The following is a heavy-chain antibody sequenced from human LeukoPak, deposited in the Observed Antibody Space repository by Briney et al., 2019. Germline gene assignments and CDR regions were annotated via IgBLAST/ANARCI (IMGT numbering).Heavy chain of an antibody. CDR2: ISASGSS. D-gene: IGHD6-6*01. J-gene: IGHJ3*01. CDR3: ARLRVPAARGAFDC. CDR1: SDSISNYF. Sequence: SETLSLTCTFSSDSISNYFWSRIRQPAGKGLEWIGRISASGSSNYNPSLKSRVTMSLDTSKNQFSLKLTSVTAADTAVYYCARLRVPAARGAFDCWGQGTMVTVAS. V-gene: IGHV4-4*07.